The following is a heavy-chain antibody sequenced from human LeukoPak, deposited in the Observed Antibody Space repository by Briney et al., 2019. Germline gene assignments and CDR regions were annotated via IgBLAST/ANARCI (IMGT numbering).Heavy chain of an antibody. CDR1: GITLSNYG. CDR2: ISDSGGRT. V-gene: IGHV3-23*01. D-gene: IGHD2-21*01. J-gene: IGHJ4*02. CDR3: AKRGVVIRVILVGFHKEAYYFDS. Sequence: GGSLRLSCAVSGITLSNYGMSWVRQTPGKGLEWVAGISDSGGRTNYADSVKGRFTISRDNAKNTLYLQMNSLRAEDTAVYFCAKRGVVIRVILVGFHKEAYYFDSWGQGARVTVSS.